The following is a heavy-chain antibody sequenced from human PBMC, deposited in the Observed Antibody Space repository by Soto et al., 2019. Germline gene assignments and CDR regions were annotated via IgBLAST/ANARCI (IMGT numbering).Heavy chain of an antibody. J-gene: IGHJ4*02. V-gene: IGHV4-34*01. CDR1: GGSFSSYH. Sequence: SETLSLTCAVYGGSFSSYHWSWIRQTPGKGLEWIGEIDHLATTNYNPSLKSRVIISLDTPKNQFSLKLSSVTAADTAVYYCARGYDTALAPIFWGQGILVTVSS. D-gene: IGHD3-16*01. CDR3: ARGYDTALAPIF. CDR2: IDHLATT.